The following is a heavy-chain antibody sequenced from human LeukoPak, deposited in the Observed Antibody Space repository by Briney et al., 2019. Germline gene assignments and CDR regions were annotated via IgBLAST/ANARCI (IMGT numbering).Heavy chain of an antibody. CDR3: ARADIVVVPAAMKGDY. D-gene: IGHD2-2*01. V-gene: IGHV3-11*01. CDR1: GFSVSSNY. J-gene: IGHJ4*02. CDR2: ISSSGSTI. Sequence: GGSLRLSCAGSGFSVSSNYMSWIRQAPGKGLEWVSYISSSGSTIYYADSVKGRFTISRDNAKNSLYLQMNSLRAEDTAVYYCARADIVVVPAAMKGDYWGQGTLVTVSS.